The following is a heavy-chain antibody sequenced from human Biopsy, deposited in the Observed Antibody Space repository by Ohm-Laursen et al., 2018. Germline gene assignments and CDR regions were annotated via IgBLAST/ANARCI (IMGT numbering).Heavy chain of an antibody. J-gene: IGHJ2*01. CDR2: VYYTGST. D-gene: IGHD3-22*01. V-gene: IGHV4-59*01. Sequence: GTLSLTFSVSGDSISSYYWSWIRQPPGKGLEWIGYVYYTGSTDYNPSLQSRVTISVDTSKNHFSLRLRSVTPADTAIYYCARDRGYYSDRTVPGYFDLWGRGTLVTVSS. CDR1: GDSISSYY. CDR3: ARDRGYYSDRTVPGYFDL.